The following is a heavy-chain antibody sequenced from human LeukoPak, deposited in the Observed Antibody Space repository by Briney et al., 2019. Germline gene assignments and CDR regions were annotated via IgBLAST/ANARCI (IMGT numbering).Heavy chain of an antibody. D-gene: IGHD3-10*01. V-gene: IGHV4-34*01. J-gene: IGHJ4*02. Sequence: SETLSLTCAVYGWSLSGYYWSWIRQPPGKGLEWIGEINHSGSTNYNPSLKSRVTISVDTSKNQFSLKLSSVTAADTAVYYCARGQNGSGSYYNPGPPDYWGQGTLVTVSS. CDR3: ARGQNGSGSYYNPGPPDY. CDR1: GWSLSGYY. CDR2: INHSGST.